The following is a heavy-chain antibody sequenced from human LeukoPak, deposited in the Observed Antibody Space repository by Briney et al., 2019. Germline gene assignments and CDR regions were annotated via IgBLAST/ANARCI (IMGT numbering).Heavy chain of an antibody. CDR2: IRYDGSNK. CDR1: GFTFGSYG. CDR3: AKDRPYYYDSSGYPKFDY. V-gene: IGHV3-30*02. D-gene: IGHD3-22*01. J-gene: IGHJ4*02. Sequence: GGSLRLSCAASGFTFGSYGMHWVRQAPGKGLEWVAFIRYDGSNKYYADSVKGRFTISRDNSKNTLYLQMNSLRAEDTAVYYCAKDRPYYYDSSGYPKFDYWGQGTLVTVSS.